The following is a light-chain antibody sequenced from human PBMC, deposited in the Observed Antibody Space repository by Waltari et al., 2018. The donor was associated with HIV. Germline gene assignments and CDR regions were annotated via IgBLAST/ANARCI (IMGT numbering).Light chain of an antibody. CDR2: STN. CDR3: VLYMGSGISV. J-gene: IGLJ3*02. V-gene: IGLV8-61*01. CDR1: SGSVSTSYS. Sequence: QTVVTQEPSFSVSPGGTVPPTCGLSSGSVSTSYSPSWYQQPPGQAPRTLIYSTNTRSSGVPDRFSGSILGNKAALTITGAQADDESDYYCVLYMGSGISVFGGGTKLTVL.